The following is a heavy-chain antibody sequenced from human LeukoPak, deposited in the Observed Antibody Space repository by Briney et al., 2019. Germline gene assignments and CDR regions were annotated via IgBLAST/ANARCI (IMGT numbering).Heavy chain of an antibody. CDR2: ISSSSSYI. CDR3: ARASFLSGSYGY. V-gene: IGHV3-21*01. D-gene: IGHD3-10*01. CDR1: GFTFSSYS. Sequence: GGSLRLSCAASGFTFSSYSMNWVRQAPGKGLEWVSSISSSSSYIYYTDSVKGRFTISRDNAKNSLYLQMNSLRAEDTAVYYCARASFLSGSYGYWGQGTLVTVSS. J-gene: IGHJ4*02.